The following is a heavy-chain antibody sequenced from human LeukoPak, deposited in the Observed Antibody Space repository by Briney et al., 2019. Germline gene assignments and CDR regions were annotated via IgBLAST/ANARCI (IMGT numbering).Heavy chain of an antibody. J-gene: IGHJ4*02. V-gene: IGHV1-69*05. Sequence: SVKVSCKASGGTFSSYATSWVRQAPGQGLEWMGGIIPIFGTANYAQKFQGRVTTTTDESTSTAYMELSSLRSEDTAVYYCARGRELRFFDYWGQGTLVTVSS. CDR3: ARGRELRFFDY. CDR2: IIPIFGTA. CDR1: GGTFSSYA. D-gene: IGHD1-26*01.